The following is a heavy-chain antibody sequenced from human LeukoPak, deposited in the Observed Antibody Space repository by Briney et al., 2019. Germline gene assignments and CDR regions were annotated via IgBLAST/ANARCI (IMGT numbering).Heavy chain of an antibody. Sequence: GGSLRLSCAVSGFTFPDFGIHWVRQAPGKGLEWVAGTWYDESQKDYADSVKGRFTISKDNSKNTLYLEMSSLRVEDTAVYYCAKGEGTRQFYFGHWGQGALVTVAS. CDR1: GFTFPDFG. V-gene: IGHV3-33*06. J-gene: IGHJ4*02. CDR2: TWYDESQK. D-gene: IGHD6-19*01. CDR3: AKGEGTRQFYFGH.